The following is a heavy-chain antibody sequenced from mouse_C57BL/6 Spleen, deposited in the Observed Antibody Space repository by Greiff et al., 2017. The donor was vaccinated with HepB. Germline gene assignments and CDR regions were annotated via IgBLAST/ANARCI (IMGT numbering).Heavy chain of an antibody. CDR3: ARSGSGAWFAY. V-gene: IGHV1-22*01. CDR1: GYTFTDYN. D-gene: IGHD1-1*01. J-gene: IGHJ3*01. CDR2: INPNNGGT. Sequence: EVKLQESGPELVKPGASVKMSCKASGYTFTDYNMHWVKQSHGKSLEWIGYINPNNGGTSYNQKFKGKATLTVNKSSSTAYMELRSLTSEDSAVYYCARSGSGAWFAYWGQGTLVTVSA.